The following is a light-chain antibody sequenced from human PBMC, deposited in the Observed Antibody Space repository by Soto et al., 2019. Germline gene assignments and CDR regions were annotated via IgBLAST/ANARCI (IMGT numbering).Light chain of an antibody. CDR1: QSINSY. Sequence: DIQMTQSPSSQSASVVDRVTITCRASQSINSYLNWYQQKPGKAPKLLIYAASSLQSGVPSRFSGSGSETDFTLTITSLQPDDFATYYCQQSFSTPRTFGQGTMVEIK. CDR3: QQSFSTPRT. V-gene: IGKV1-39*01. J-gene: IGKJ1*01. CDR2: AAS.